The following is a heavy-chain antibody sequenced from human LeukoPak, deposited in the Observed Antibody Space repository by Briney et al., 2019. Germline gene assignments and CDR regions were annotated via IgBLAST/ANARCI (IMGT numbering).Heavy chain of an antibody. D-gene: IGHD3-22*01. V-gene: IGHV4-4*07. Sequence: SETLSPTCSVSGGAIIPFYWNWIRQPAGKGLEWIGRIYSSGSTKYNPSLKSRVTMSVDTSKNQFSLKLSSVIAADTAVYYCAKDYYDSSEGWFDPWGQGTLVTVSS. CDR3: AKDYYDSSEGWFDP. J-gene: IGHJ5*02. CDR1: GGAIIPFY. CDR2: IYSSGST.